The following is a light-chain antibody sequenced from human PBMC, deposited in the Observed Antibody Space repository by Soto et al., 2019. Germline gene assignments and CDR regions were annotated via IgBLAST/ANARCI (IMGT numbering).Light chain of an antibody. J-gene: IGKJ2*01. V-gene: IGKV1-5*01. Sequence: DIQMTQSPSTLSASVGDRVTITCRASQSISSWLAWYQQKPGKAPKLLIYDASSLESGVPSRFRGSGSGTEFTLTISSLQPNDFATYYSQQYNSYPYTFGQTTKLEIK. CDR1: QSISSW. CDR3: QQYNSYPYT. CDR2: DAS.